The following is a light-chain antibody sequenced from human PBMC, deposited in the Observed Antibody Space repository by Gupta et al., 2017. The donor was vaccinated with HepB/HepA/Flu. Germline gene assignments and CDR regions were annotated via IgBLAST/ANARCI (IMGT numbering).Light chain of an antibody. CDR3: MQGTHWPWT. CDR1: QSLVYSDGNTY. J-gene: IGKJ1*01. CDR2: KVS. V-gene: IGKV2-30*01. Sequence: DVVRPQPPPPLPVTLGQPAPIPCRSSQSLVYSDGNTYLNWFQQSPGQSPRRLIYKVSNRDSGVPDRFSGSGSGTDFTLKISRVEAEDVGVYYCMQGTHWPWTFGQGTKVEIK.